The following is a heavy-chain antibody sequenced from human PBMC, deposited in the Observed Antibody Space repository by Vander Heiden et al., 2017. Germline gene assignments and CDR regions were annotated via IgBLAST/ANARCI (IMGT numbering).Heavy chain of an antibody. CDR1: GFPFGSHA. J-gene: IGHJ4*02. D-gene: IGHD3-10*01. CDR3: VKDQGFGNLYSFDY. CDR2: ISGSGGST. Sequence: EVQLLESGGDLVQPGGSLRLSCAASGFPFGSHAMGWVRQAPGKGLEWVSGISGSGGSTHYADFVKGRFTISRDYSKNTLYLQMNSLRAEDTAIYFCVKDQGFGNLYSFDYWGQGTLVTVSS. V-gene: IGHV3-23*01.